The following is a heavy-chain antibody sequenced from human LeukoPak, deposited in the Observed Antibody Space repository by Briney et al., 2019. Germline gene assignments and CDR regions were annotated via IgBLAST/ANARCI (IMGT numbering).Heavy chain of an antibody. V-gene: IGHV1-18*01. CDR1: GYTFTSYG. Sequence: ASVTVSCTASGYTFTSYGISWVRQAPGQGLEWMGWISAYNGNTNYAQKLQGRVTMTTDTSTSTAYMELRSLRSDDTAVYYCARGGKYYDFWTPWGYWGQGTLVTVSS. CDR3: ARGGKYYDFWTPWGY. CDR2: ISAYNGNT. D-gene: IGHD3-3*01. J-gene: IGHJ4*02.